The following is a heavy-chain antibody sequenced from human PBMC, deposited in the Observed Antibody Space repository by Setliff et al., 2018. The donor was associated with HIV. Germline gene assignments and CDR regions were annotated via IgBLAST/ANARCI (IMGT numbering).Heavy chain of an antibody. CDR3: ARSLRRSRAFGGVIVSFGYFDY. D-gene: IGHD3-16*02. CDR1: GGSFSDYY. Sequence: PSETLSLTCAVYGGSFSDYYWSWIRQPPGKGLEWIGEINHSGTTNYNPSLKSRVTLSVDTSKNQFSLMLGSVTPADTAVYYCARSLRRSRAFGGVIVSFGYFDYWGQGTPVTVSS. J-gene: IGHJ4*02. CDR2: INHSGTT. V-gene: IGHV4-34*01.